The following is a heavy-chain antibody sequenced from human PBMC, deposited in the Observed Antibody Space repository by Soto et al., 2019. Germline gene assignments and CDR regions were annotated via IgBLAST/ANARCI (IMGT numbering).Heavy chain of an antibody. D-gene: IGHD4-17*01. CDR2: ISGSGGST. Sequence: EVQLLESGGGLVQSGGSLRLSCAASGFIFSTYAMSCVRQAPGKGLEWVSAISGSGGSTYYADSVKGRFTISRDNSKNTLYLQMNSLRAEDTAVYYCAKRHQYGNWFDPWGQGTLVTVSS. J-gene: IGHJ5*02. CDR1: GFIFSTYA. CDR3: AKRHQYGNWFDP. V-gene: IGHV3-23*01.